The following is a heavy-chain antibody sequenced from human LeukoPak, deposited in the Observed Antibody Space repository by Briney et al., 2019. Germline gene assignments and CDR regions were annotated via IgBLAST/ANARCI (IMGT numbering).Heavy chain of an antibody. CDR1: GFSFSDSG. Sequence: GGSLRLSCAASGFSFSDSGMHWVRQAPGRGPEYVAGIWFDEGSQRYADSVEGRFTISRDNSKNTVFLQMRSVRLEDTAVYFCARAGRGRDTSHYYFDSWGRGTQVSVSS. J-gene: IGHJ4*02. CDR3: ARAGRGRDTSHYYFDS. CDR2: IWFDEGSQ. V-gene: IGHV3-33*08. D-gene: IGHD3-10*01.